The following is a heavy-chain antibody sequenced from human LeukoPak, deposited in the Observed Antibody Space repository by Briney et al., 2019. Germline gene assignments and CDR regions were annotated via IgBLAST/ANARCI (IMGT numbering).Heavy chain of an antibody. D-gene: IGHD5-12*01. Sequence: GGSLRLSCAASGFTFSSYAMSWVRQAPGEGLEWVSAISGSGGSTYYADSVKGRFTISRDNSKNTLYLQMNSLRAEDTAVYYWARAGGGIVATIQIDYWGQGTLVTVSS. CDR1: GFTFSSYA. V-gene: IGHV3-23*01. CDR2: ISGSGGST. CDR3: ARAGGGIVATIQIDY. J-gene: IGHJ4*02.